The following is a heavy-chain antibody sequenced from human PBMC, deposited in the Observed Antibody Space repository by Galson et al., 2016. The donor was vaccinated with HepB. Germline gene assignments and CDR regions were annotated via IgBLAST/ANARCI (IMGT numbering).Heavy chain of an antibody. V-gene: IGHV4-38-2*01. CDR2: ISHRATT. Sequence: SETLSLTCDVSGYSISRGYYWGWIRQSPVQGLEWIGSISHRATTYYNASLKTRVIMSVDTSKNQFSLKMRSVTAADTAVYYCARVASGGYDYWGQGILVTVSS. D-gene: IGHD1-26*01. CDR3: ARVASGGYDY. J-gene: IGHJ4*02. CDR1: GYSISRGYY.